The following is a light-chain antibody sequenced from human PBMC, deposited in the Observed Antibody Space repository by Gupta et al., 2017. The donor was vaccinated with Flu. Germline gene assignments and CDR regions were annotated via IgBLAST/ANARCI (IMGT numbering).Light chain of an antibody. CDR2: DVS. J-gene: IGLJ1*01. CDR1: SSDVGSYNL. V-gene: IGLV2-18*02. Sequence: SSRPQHPSVHRSPGKSAPISCTGTSSDVGSYNLVSWYQQPPRTAPILMFYDVSNRPPGVPDLFAGSTSGNTASLTISGLQADDEAYYYCSSDTSISTYVFGTGTKVTVL. CDR3: SSDTSISTYV.